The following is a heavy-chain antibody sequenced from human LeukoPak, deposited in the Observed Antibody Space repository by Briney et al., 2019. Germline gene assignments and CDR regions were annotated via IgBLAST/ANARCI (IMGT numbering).Heavy chain of an antibody. CDR3: AKDPHIVVVPATPDDWFDP. J-gene: IGHJ5*02. V-gene: IGHV3-7*03. CDR2: IKQDGSEK. D-gene: IGHD2-2*01. CDR1: GFTFSSYW. Sequence: PGGSLRLSCAASGFTFSSYWMSWVRQAPGKGLEWVANIKQDGSEKYYVDSVKGRFTISRDNAKNTLYLQMNSLRAEDTAVYYCAKDPHIVVVPATPDDWFDPWGQGTLVTVSS.